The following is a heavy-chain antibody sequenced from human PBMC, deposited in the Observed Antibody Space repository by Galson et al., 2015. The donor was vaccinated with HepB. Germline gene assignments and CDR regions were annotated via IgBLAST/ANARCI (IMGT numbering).Heavy chain of an antibody. CDR1: GGSISSYY. J-gene: IGHJ4*02. D-gene: IGHD4-17*01. Sequence: TLSLTCTVSGGSISSYYWSWIRQPPGKGLEWIGYIYYSGSTNYNPSLKSRVTISVDTSKNQFSLKLSSVTAADTAVYYCARAADYGIQFDYWGQGTLVTVSS. CDR2: IYYSGST. CDR3: ARAADYGIQFDY. V-gene: IGHV4-59*01.